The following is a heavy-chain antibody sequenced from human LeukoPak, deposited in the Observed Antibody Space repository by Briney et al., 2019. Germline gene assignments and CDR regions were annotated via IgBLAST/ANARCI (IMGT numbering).Heavy chain of an antibody. Sequence: SETLSLTCTVSGGSISSSPYYWGWIRQPPGKGLEWIGYIDYSGYTNCNPSLKSRVTILVDMSKNQFSLNLSSVTAADTAVYYCARDRAYGSGKFWFDPWGQGTLVTVSS. CDR1: GGSISSSPYY. CDR3: ARDRAYGSGKFWFDP. V-gene: IGHV4-61*05. D-gene: IGHD3-10*01. CDR2: IDYSGYT. J-gene: IGHJ5*02.